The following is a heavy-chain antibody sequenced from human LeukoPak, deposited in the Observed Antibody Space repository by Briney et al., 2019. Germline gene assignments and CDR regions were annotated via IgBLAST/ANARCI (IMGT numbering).Heavy chain of an antibody. CDR3: AKTVAAAGTAVFDY. CDR1: GFTFDDYA. J-gene: IGHJ4*02. Sequence: SLRLSCAASGFTFDDYAMHWVRRAPGKGLEWVSGISWNSGSIGYADSVKGRCTISRDNAKNSLYLQMNSLRAEDTALYYCAKTVAAAGTAVFDYWGQGTLVTASS. V-gene: IGHV3-9*01. D-gene: IGHD6-13*01. CDR2: ISWNSGSI.